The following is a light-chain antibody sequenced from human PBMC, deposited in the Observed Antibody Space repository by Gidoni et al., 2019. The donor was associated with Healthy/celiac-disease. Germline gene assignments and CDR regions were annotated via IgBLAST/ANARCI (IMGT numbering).Light chain of an antibody. CDR3: AAWDDSLNGWV. V-gene: IGLV1-44*01. CDR2: SNN. Sequence: QSVLTQPPSASGTPGQRVTISCSGSSSNIGSNPVNWYQQLPGTAPKLLIYSNNQRPSGVPDRFSGSKSGTSASLAISGLQSEDEADYYCAAWDDSLNGWVLGGGTKLTVL. CDR1: SSNIGSNP. J-gene: IGLJ3*02.